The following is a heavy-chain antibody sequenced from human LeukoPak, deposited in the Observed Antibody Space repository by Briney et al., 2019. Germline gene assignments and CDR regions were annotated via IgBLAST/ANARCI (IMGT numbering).Heavy chain of an antibody. CDR2: IRKDESVK. V-gene: IGHV3-7*01. CDR1: GFTFSTYW. CDR3: ARDDNYYDTSGHFFDAFTL. D-gene: IGHD3-22*01. J-gene: IGHJ3*01. Sequence: GGSLRLSCAASGFTFSTYWMSWVRRAPGKGREWVANIRKDESVKHYVDSVKGRFTISTDNAKNLLYLQMNSLSVEDTAVYFCARDDNYYDTSGHFFDAFTLWGQGTMVTVSS.